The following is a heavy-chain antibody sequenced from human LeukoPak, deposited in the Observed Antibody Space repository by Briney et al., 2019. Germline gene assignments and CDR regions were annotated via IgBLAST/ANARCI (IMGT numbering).Heavy chain of an antibody. CDR3: TRMTTRHDY. V-gene: IGHV4-34*01. Sequence: SETLSLTCAVSGVSFDDYYWSWVRQTPGKGLEWIGEINHSGYTNDSPSLKSRVTLSIDTSRKQFSLNLRSVTVADAGIYYCTRMTTRHDYWGQGTLVTVSS. J-gene: IGHJ4*02. D-gene: IGHD4-17*01. CDR2: INHSGYT. CDR1: GVSFDDYY.